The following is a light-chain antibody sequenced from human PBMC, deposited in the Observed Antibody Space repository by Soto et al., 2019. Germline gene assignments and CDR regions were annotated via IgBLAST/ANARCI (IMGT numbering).Light chain of an antibody. J-gene: IGLJ2*01. CDR3: AAWDDSLSAHVI. CDR2: RNN. Sequence: QSVLTQPPSASGTPGQRVTLSCSGSSSNIGSNYVYWYQHLPGTAPKLLIYRNNQRPSGVPDRFSGSKSGTSASLAISGLRSEDEADYYCAAWDDSLSAHVIFGGGTKVTVL. V-gene: IGLV1-47*01. CDR1: SSNIGSNY.